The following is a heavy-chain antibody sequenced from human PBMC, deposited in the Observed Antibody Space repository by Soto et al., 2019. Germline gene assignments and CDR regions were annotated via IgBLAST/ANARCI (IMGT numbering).Heavy chain of an antibody. CDR1: GGSISSYY. D-gene: IGHD5-18*01. CDR3: ASLVAGYSYGHFDY. CDR2: IYYSGST. J-gene: IGHJ4*02. Sequence: SETLSLICTVSGGSISSYYWSWIRQPPGKGLEWIGYIYYSGSTNYNPSLKSRVTISVDTSKNQFSLKLSSVTAADTAVYYCASLVAGYSYGHFDYWGQGTLVTVSS. V-gene: IGHV4-59*01.